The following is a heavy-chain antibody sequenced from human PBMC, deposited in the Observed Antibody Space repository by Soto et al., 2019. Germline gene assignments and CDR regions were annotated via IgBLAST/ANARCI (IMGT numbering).Heavy chain of an antibody. CDR3: ARDQVGATGSGHYYYGMDV. J-gene: IGHJ6*02. V-gene: IGHV1-18*01. CDR1: GYTFTSYG. D-gene: IGHD1-26*01. Sequence: ASVKVSCKASGYTFTSYGISWVRQAPGQGLEWMGWISAYNGNTNYAQKLQGRVTMTTDTPTSTAYMELRSLRSDDTAVYYCARDQVGATGSGHYYYGMDVWGQGTTVTVSS. CDR2: ISAYNGNT.